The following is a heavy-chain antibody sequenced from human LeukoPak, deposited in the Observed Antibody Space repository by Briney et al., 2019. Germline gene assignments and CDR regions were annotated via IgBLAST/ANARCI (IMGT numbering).Heavy chain of an antibody. CDR3: ARGSITTNDYFDY. CDR2: IYSGGST. J-gene: IGHJ4*02. V-gene: IGHV3-53*01. CDR1: GFTVSSNY. D-gene: IGHD4-11*01. Sequence: GWSLRLSCAASGFTVSSNYMSWVRQAPGKGLEWVSVIYSGGSTYYADSVKGRFTISRDNSKNTLYLQMNSLRAEDTAVYYCARGSITTNDYFDYWGQGTLVTVSS.